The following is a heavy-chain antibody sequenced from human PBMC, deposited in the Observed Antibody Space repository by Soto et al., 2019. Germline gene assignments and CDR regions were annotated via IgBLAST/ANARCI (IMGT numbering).Heavy chain of an antibody. V-gene: IGHV3-23*01. D-gene: IGHD3-10*01. CDR3: AKKRSRFGELLAPWDY. Sequence: FSSYAMRWVRQAPGKGLEWVSAISGSGGSTYYADSVKGRFTISRDNSKNTLYLQMNSLRAEDTAVYYCAKKRSRFGELLAPWDYWGQGTLVTVSS. CDR2: ISGSGGST. J-gene: IGHJ4*01. CDR1: FSSYA.